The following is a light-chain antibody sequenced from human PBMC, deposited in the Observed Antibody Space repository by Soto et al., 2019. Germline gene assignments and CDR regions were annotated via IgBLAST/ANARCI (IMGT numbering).Light chain of an antibody. CDR2: GAS. J-gene: IGKJ3*01. CDR3: QQYGRSPFT. CDR1: QSVSSY. Sequence: EIVLPQSPATLSLSPGERATLSCRASQSVSSYLAWYQQKPGQAPRLLIYGASSRASGIPDRFSASGSGTDFTLTISRLEPEDFAVYYCQQYGRSPFTFGPGTKVDI. V-gene: IGKV3-20*01.